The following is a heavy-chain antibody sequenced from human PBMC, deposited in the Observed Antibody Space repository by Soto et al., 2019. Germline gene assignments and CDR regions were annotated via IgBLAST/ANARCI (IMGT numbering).Heavy chain of an antibody. V-gene: IGHV3-48*02. Sequence: EVQLVESGGGLVQPGVSLTLSCSASGFIFSGYSMTWVRRAPGKGLEWVSHISGASTTIYYADSVKGRFTISRDDAKNSLYLQMNSLRDEYSAVYYCARPFYGSGGRYFDSWGQGTLVTVSS. J-gene: IGHJ4*02. D-gene: IGHD3-10*01. CDR3: ARPFYGSGGRYFDS. CDR1: GFIFSGYS. CDR2: ISGASTTI.